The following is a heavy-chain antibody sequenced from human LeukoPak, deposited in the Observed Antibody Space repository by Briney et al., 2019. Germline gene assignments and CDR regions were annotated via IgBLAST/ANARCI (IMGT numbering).Heavy chain of an antibody. V-gene: IGHV5-51*01. CDR3: ARHLKSTGNWFDP. Sequence: GESLKISCKGSGYSFTSYWIGWVRQMPGKGLEWMGIIYPGDSDTRYSPSFQGQVTISADKSISTAYLQRSSLKASDTAMYYCARHLKSTGNWFDPWGQGTLVTVSS. J-gene: IGHJ5*02. D-gene: IGHD3-10*01. CDR1: GYSFTSYW. CDR2: IYPGDSDT.